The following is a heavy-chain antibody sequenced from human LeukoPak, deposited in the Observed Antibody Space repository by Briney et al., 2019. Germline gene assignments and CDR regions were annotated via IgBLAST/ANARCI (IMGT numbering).Heavy chain of an antibody. CDR3: AKVGGLGGYDARYYFDY. CDR1: GFTFSSYG. Sequence: QTGGSLRLSCAASGFTFSSYGMHWVRQAPGKGLEWVAVISYDGSNKYYADSVKGRFTISRDNSKNTLYLQMNSLRAEDTAVYYCAKVGGLGGYDARYYFDYWGQGTLVTVSS. D-gene: IGHD5-12*01. J-gene: IGHJ4*02. V-gene: IGHV3-30*18. CDR2: ISYDGSNK.